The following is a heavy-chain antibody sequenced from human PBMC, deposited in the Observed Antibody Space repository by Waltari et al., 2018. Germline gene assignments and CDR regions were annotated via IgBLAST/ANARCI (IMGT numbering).Heavy chain of an antibody. CDR2: INHSGST. D-gene: IGHD5-18*01. J-gene: IGHJ3*02. CDR3: ASHYPGGYSALGAFDI. CDR1: GGSFSGYY. Sequence: QVQLQQWGAGMLKPSETLSLTCAVYGGSFSGYYWSWIGQPPGKGLEWIGEINHSGSTNYNPSLKSRFTISVDTSKNQFSLKLSSVTAADTAVYYFASHYPGGYSALGAFDIWGQVTMVTVSS. V-gene: IGHV4-34*01.